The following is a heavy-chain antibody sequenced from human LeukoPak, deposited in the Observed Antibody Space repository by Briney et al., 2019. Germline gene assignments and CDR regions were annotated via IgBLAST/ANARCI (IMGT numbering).Heavy chain of an antibody. CDR2: INQDGSEI. D-gene: IGHD6-13*01. CDR1: GFIFSTYW. Sequence: GGSLRLSCAASGFIFSTYWLTWVRQAPGKGLEWVANINQDGSEIYYVDSVQGRFTISRDNVKNSPYLQMNSLGAEDTAVYYCARRGTSSSWAHFDYWGQGTLVTVSS. V-gene: IGHV3-7*05. CDR3: ARRGTSSSWAHFDY. J-gene: IGHJ4*02.